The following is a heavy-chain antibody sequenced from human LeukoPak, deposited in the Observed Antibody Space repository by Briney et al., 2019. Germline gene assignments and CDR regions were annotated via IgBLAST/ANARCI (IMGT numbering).Heavy chain of an antibody. CDR2: IYYSGST. CDR1: GGSISSYY. CDR3: ARHTYRIAAAEVDY. J-gene: IGHJ4*02. V-gene: IGHV4-59*08. Sequence: PSETLSLTCTVSGGSISSYYWSWIRRPPGKGLEWIGYIYYSGSTNYNPSLKSRVTISVDTSKNQFSLKLSSVTAADTAVYYCARHTYRIAAAEVDYWGQGTLVTVSS. D-gene: IGHD6-13*01.